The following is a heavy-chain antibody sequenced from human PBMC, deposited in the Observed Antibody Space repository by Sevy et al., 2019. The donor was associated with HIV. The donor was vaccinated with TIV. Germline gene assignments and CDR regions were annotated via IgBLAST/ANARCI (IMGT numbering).Heavy chain of an antibody. V-gene: IGHV1-46*01. CDR2: INPSGGST. J-gene: IGHJ6*02. D-gene: IGHD2-2*01. Sequence: ASVKVSCKASGYTFTSYYMHWVRQAPGQGLEWMGIINPSGGSTSYAQKFQGRVTMTRDTSTSTVYMELSSLRSEDRAVYYCARERVVVVPAAIYYGMDVWGQGTTVTVSS. CDR1: GYTFTSYY. CDR3: ARERVVVVPAAIYYGMDV.